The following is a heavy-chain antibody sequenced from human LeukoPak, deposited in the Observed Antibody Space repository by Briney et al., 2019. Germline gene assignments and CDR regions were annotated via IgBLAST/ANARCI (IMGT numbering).Heavy chain of an antibody. Sequence: GGSLRLSCAASGFTFSDYYMSWIRQAPGKGLEWVSYISSSGSTIYYADSVKGRFTISRDNAKNSLYLQMSSLRAGDTAVYYCARDLDSGNYFFAYWGQGTPVTVSS. J-gene: IGHJ4*02. D-gene: IGHD3-22*01. CDR2: ISSSGSTI. V-gene: IGHV3-11*04. CDR3: ARDLDSGNYFFAY. CDR1: GFTFSDYY.